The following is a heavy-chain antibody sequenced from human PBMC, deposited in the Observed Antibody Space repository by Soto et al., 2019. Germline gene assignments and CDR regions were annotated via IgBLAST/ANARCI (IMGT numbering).Heavy chain of an antibody. CDR2: ISSSGSTI. D-gene: IGHD5-12*01. CDR1: GFTFSSYE. J-gene: IGHJ6*02. Sequence: VGSLRLSCAASGFTFSSYEMNWVRQARGKGLEWVSYISSSGSTIYYADSVKGRFTISRDNAKNSLYLQMNSLRAEDTAVYYCARVPAGYMTYYYGMDVWGQGTTVTVSS. V-gene: IGHV3-48*03. CDR3: ARVPAGYMTYYYGMDV.